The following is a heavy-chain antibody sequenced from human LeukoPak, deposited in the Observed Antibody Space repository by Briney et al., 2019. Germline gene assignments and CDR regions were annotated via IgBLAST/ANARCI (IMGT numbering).Heavy chain of an antibody. CDR2: IYTSGST. CDR1: GGSISSGSYY. D-gene: IGHD2-15*01. CDR3: AGMGHLWADCSGGSCYLTSNWFDP. J-gene: IGHJ5*02. Sequence: KSSETLSLTCTVSGGSISSGSYYWSWIRQPAGKGLEWIGRIYTSGSTNYNPSLKSRVTISVDTSKNQFSLKLSSVTAADTAVYYCAGMGHLWADCSGGSCYLTSNWFDPWGQGTLVTVSS. V-gene: IGHV4-61*02.